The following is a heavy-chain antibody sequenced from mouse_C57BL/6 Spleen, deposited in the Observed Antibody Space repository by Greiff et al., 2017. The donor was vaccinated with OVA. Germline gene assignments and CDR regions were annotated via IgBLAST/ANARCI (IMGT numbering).Heavy chain of an antibody. J-gene: IGHJ1*03. Sequence: EVQLVESGGGLVKPGGSLKLSCAASGFTFSSYAMSWVRQTPEKRLEWVATISDGGSYTYYPDNVKGRFTISRDNAKNNLYLQMSHLKSEDTAMYYCARDGTQLRYFDVWGTGTTVTVSS. CDR2: ISDGGSYT. CDR3: ARDGTQLRYFDV. D-gene: IGHD4-1*01. CDR1: GFTFSSYA. V-gene: IGHV5-4*01.